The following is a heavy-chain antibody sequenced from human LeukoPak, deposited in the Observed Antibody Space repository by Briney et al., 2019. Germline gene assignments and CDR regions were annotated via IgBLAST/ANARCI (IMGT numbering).Heavy chain of an antibody. CDR2: TNPNSGNT. CDR3: ARRAVAYYYYYYMDV. CDR1: GYTFTSYD. V-gene: IGHV1-8*03. D-gene: IGHD6-19*01. J-gene: IGHJ6*03. Sequence: ASVKVSCKASGYTFTSYDINWVRQATGQGLEWMGWTNPNSGNTGYAQKFQGRVTITRNTSISTAYMDLSSLRSEDTAVYYCARRAVAYYYYYYMDVWGKGTTVTVSS.